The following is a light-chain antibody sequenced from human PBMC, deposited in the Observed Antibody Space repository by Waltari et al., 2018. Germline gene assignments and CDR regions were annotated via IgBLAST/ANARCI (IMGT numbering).Light chain of an antibody. CDR2: YDS. Sequence: SYVLTPPPSVSVAPGETARLTCGGNNIERKSVHWYRQRPGQAPVLVISYDSDRPSGIPDRLSGSNSGNTATLTISRVEAGDEADYYCQVWDANTDPGVFGTGTEVTVL. CDR1: NIERKS. CDR3: QVWDANTDPGV. J-gene: IGLJ1*01. V-gene: IGLV3-21*01.